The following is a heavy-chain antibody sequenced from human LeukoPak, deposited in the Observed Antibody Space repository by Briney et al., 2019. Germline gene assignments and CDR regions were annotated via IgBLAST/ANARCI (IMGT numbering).Heavy chain of an antibody. Sequence: SETLSLTCAVYGGSFSCYYWSWIRQPPGKGLEWIGEINHSGSTNYNPSLKSRVTISVDTSKNQFSLKLSSVTAADTAVYYCARASYPNWFDPWGQGTLVTVSS. CDR2: INHSGST. CDR1: GGSFSCYY. CDR3: ARASYPNWFDP. J-gene: IGHJ5*02. D-gene: IGHD1-26*01. V-gene: IGHV4-34*01.